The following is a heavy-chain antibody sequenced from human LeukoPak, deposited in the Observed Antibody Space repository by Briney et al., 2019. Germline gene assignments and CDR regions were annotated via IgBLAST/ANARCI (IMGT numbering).Heavy chain of an antibody. V-gene: IGHV3-21*06. CDR2: IDSSGGYM. CDR3: LRGDRRDY. J-gene: IGHJ4*02. CDR1: GFTFNTYS. Sequence: GGSLRLACEAAGFTFNTYSMNWARQAPGKGLEWVSSIDSSGGYMFYADSVKGRFIISRDDAQDSLYLQMNSLRVEDTAVYYCLRGDRRDYWGQGTLVTVSS.